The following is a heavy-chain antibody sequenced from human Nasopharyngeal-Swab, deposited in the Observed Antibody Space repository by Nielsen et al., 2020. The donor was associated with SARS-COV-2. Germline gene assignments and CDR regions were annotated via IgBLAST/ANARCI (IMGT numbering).Heavy chain of an antibody. CDR2: IRSKAYGGTT. Sequence: WIRQPPGKGLEWVGFIRSKAYGGTTEYAASVKGRFTISRDDSKSIAYLQMNSLKTEDTAVYYCTRAELGAVAGVYYFDYWGQGTPVTVSS. J-gene: IGHJ4*02. V-gene: IGHV3-49*02. CDR3: TRAELGAVAGVYYFDY. D-gene: IGHD6-19*01.